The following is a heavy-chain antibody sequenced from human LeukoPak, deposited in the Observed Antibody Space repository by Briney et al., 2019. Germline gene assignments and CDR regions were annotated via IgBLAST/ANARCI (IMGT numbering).Heavy chain of an antibody. CDR2: INVFNGHT. V-gene: IGHV1-18*01. J-gene: IGHJ4*02. Sequence: ASVRVSCKTSGYIFTNYGVSWVRQAPGQGLEWMGWINVFNGHTIYAQEFQGRVTLTTDTSTSTAHMDLRSLRSDDTAVYYCVRDSDHAPDYWGQGTLVTVSS. CDR3: VRDSDHAPDY. CDR1: GYIFTNYG. D-gene: IGHD3-10*01.